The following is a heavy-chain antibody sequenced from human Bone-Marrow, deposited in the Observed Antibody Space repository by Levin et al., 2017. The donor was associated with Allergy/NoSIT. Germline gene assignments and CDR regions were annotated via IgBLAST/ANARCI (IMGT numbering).Heavy chain of an antibody. CDR2: INHSGST. CDR1: GGSFSGYY. CDR3: ARVKRDYGGNEGSLWDY. J-gene: IGHJ4*02. V-gene: IGHV4-34*01. D-gene: IGHD4-23*01. Sequence: PSETLSLTCAVYGGSFSGYYWSWIRQPPGKGLEWLGEINHSGSTNYNPSLKSRVTISVDTSKNQFSLKLSSVTAADTAVYYCARVKRDYGGNEGSLWDYWGQGTLVTVSS.